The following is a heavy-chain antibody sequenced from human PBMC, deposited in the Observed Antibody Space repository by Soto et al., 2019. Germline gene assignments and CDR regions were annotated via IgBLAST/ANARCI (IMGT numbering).Heavy chain of an antibody. D-gene: IGHD4-4*01. V-gene: IGHV4-39*01. CDR1: GGSITTSNYC. CDR2: IHYTGST. J-gene: IGHJ6*02. CDR3: ARLDRNSADYYYGMDV. Sequence: PSETLSLTCSVSGGSITTSNYCWGWIRQPPGKGLEWIASIHYTGSTYYNPSLKSRVTISVDTSKNQFSLKLSSVTAADTAVYYCARLDRNSADYYYGMDVWGQGTTVTVSS.